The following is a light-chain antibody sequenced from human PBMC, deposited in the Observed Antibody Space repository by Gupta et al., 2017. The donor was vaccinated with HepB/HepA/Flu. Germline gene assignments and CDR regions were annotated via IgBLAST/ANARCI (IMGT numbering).Light chain of an antibody. V-gene: IGLV3-19*01. J-gene: IGLJ2*01. CDR3: NSRDSSGNHLEV. Sequence: SELTQDPAVSVALGQTVRIPCQGDSLRSYYASWYQQKPGQAPVLVIYGKNNRPSGIPDRFSGSSSGNTASLTITGAQAEDEADYYCNSRDSSGNHLEVFGGGTKLTVL. CDR1: SLRSYY. CDR2: GKN.